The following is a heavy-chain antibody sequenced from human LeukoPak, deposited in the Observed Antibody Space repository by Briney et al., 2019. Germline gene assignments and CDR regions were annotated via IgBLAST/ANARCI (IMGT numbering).Heavy chain of an antibody. CDR2: ISAYNGNT. Sequence: ASVKVSCKASGYTFTSYGISWVRQAPGQGLEWMGWISAYNGNTNYAQKLQGRVTMTTDTSTSTAYMELRSLRSDDTAVYYCASILWFGELLPFDYWGQGTLVTVSS. CDR1: GYTFTSYG. J-gene: IGHJ4*02. D-gene: IGHD3-10*01. CDR3: ASILWFGELLPFDY. V-gene: IGHV1-18*01.